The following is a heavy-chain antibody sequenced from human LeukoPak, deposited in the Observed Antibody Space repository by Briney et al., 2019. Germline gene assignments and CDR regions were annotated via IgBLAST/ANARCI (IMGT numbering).Heavy chain of an antibody. CDR3: ARDLSHYYDSSGYRHWYFDL. Sequence: PSQTLSLTCTVSGGSISSGGYYWSWIRQHPGKGLEWIGYIYYSGSTYYNPSLKSRVTMSVDTSKNQFSLKLSSVTAADTAVYYCARDLSHYYDSSGYRHWYFDLWGRGTLVTVSS. D-gene: IGHD3-22*01. V-gene: IGHV4-31*03. J-gene: IGHJ2*01. CDR1: GGSISSGGYY. CDR2: IYYSGST.